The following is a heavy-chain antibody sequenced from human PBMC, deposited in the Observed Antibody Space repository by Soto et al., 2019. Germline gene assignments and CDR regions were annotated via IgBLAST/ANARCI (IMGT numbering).Heavy chain of an antibody. V-gene: IGHV2-26*01. CDR3: ARALFYSDSDGYYFEFDY. CDR1: GFSLTDTRMG. CDR2: IISNDDK. Sequence: SGPTLVNPTETLTLTCSVSGFSLTDTRMGVSWIRQAPGKPLEWLAHIISNDDKSYSTSLKSRLTISKDTSKSQVVLRMTNMDPVDTGRYYCARALFYSDSDGYYFEFDYWGPGTLVTVSS. D-gene: IGHD3-22*01. J-gene: IGHJ4*02.